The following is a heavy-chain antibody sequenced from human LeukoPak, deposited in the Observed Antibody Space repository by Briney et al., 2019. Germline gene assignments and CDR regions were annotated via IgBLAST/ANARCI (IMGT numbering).Heavy chain of an antibody. CDR1: GGSFSGYY. CDR3: CGYYYPEVFAFDI. V-gene: IGHV4-34*01. D-gene: IGHD3-22*01. Sequence: SETLSLTCAVYGGSFSGYYWSWIRQPPGKGLEWIGEINHSGSTNYNPSLKSRVTISVDTSKNQFSLKLSSVTAAAAAVYDCCGYYYPEVFAFDIWGQGTMVTVSS. J-gene: IGHJ3*02. CDR2: INHSGST.